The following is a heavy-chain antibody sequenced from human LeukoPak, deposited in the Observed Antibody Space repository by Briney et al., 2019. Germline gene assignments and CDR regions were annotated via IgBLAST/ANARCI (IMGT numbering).Heavy chain of an antibody. Sequence: GASVKVSCKASGYTFTSYYMHWVRQAPGQGLEWMGIINPSGGSTSYAQKFQGRVTMTRDTSTSTVYMDLSSLRSEDTAVYYCARLPVPPGPDDYWGQGTLVTVSS. CDR1: GYTFTSYY. J-gene: IGHJ4*02. V-gene: IGHV1-46*01. D-gene: IGHD6-6*01. CDR3: ARLPVPPGPDDY. CDR2: INPSGGST.